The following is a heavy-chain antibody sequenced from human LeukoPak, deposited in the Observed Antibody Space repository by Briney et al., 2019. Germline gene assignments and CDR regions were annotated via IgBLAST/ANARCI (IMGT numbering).Heavy chain of an antibody. D-gene: IGHD3-3*01. CDR1: AFIFSGHW. J-gene: IGHJ5*02. CDR3: AKDWAPYRIFGWFDP. Sequence: PGGSLRLSCEGSAFIFSGHWMNWVRQTPGKGLEWVSGISWNSGSIGYADSVKGRFTISRDNAKNSLYLQMNSLRAEDTALYYCAKDWAPYRIFGWFDPWGQGTLVTVSS. CDR2: ISWNSGSI. V-gene: IGHV3-9*01.